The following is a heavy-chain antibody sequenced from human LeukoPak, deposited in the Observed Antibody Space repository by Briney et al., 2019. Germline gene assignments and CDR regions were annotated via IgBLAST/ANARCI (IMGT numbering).Heavy chain of an antibody. CDR1: GGSFSGYY. V-gene: IGHV4-34*01. CDR3: ARGRGNGMNYYYYYMDV. Sequence: ASETLSLTCAVYGGSFSGYYWSWIRQPPGKGLEWIGEINHSGSTNYNPSLKNRVTISVDTSKNQFSLRLSSVTAADTAVYYCARGRGNGMNYYYYYMDVWGKGTTVTVSS. CDR2: INHSGST. D-gene: IGHD1-1*01. J-gene: IGHJ6*03.